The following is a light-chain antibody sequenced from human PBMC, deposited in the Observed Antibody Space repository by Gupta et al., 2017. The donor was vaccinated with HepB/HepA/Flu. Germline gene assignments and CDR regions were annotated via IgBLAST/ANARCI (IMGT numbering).Light chain of an antibody. J-gene: IGLJ1*01. CDR3: CSFAGTYTLV. Sequence: QSSLTQPASVSGSPGQSITISCTGTSSDVGNYNLVSWYQHLPGKAPKLMIYEVDERPSGVSNRFSGSKSGSTASLTISGLQAEDEADYYCCSFAGTYTLVFGTGTKVTVL. CDR2: EVD. V-gene: IGLV2-23*02. CDR1: SSDVGNYNL.